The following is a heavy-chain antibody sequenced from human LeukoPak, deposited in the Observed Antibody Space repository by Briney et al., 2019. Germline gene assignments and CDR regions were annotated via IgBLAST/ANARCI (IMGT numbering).Heavy chain of an antibody. Sequence: GGSLRLSCAAPGFPFSSYAMSWVRQAPGKGLEWVSDISGSGGSTYYADSVKGRFTISRDNSKNTLYLQMNSLRAEDTAVYYCAKGGVYRSAFDYWGQGTLVTVSS. V-gene: IGHV3-23*01. J-gene: IGHJ4*02. CDR3: AKGGVYRSAFDY. CDR1: GFPFSSYA. CDR2: ISGSGGST. D-gene: IGHD1-26*01.